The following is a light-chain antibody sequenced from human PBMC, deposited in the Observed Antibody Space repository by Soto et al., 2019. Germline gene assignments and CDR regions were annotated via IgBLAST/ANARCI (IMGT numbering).Light chain of an antibody. CDR2: EGS. J-gene: IGLJ1*01. CDR3: CSFPGTSTLYV. Sequence: QSVLTQPASVSGSPGQSLTISCTGTSSDVGSSNFVSWYQQHPGKAPKLIIYEGSRRPSGVSGRFSGSKSGNAASLTISGLQAEDEADYYCCSFPGTSTLYVFGNGTKVTVL. CDR1: SSDVGSSNF. V-gene: IGLV2-23*01.